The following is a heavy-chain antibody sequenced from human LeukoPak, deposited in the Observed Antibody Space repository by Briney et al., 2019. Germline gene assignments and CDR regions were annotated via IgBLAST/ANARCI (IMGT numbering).Heavy chain of an antibody. CDR2: IKSETDGGTA. Sequence: GGSLRLSCGASELTLSDAWMYRVRQAPGKGLECIGHIKSETDGGTADYIAPVKGRFTISRDDSTNTLFLQMSSLKTEDTAVYYCATLYRTDPWGQGTLVTVSS. V-gene: IGHV3-15*01. CDR1: ELTLSDAW. J-gene: IGHJ5*02. D-gene: IGHD4-11*01. CDR3: ATLYRTDP.